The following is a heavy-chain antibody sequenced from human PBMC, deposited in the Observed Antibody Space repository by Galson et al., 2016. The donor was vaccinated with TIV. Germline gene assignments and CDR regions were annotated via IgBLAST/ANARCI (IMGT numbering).Heavy chain of an antibody. J-gene: IGHJ2*01. D-gene: IGHD2-2*01. CDR3: ARDLLVEVPAAIYFDL. V-gene: IGHV3-7*01. CDR2: IKQDGSKK. CDR1: GFTFSDYW. Sequence: SLRLSCAASGFTFSDYWMSWIRQAPGKGLEWVANIKQDGSKKYYVDSVKGRFTISRDNAKNSLYLQMNSLRAEDTAVYYCARDLLVEVPAAIYFDLWGRGTLLTVST.